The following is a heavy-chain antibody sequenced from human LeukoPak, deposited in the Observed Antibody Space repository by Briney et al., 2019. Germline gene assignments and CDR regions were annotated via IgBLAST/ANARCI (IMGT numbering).Heavy chain of an antibody. CDR2: IYHSGST. Sequence: SETLSLTCTVSGGSISSSSYYWGWIHQPPGKGLEWIGSIYHSGSTYYNPSLKSRVTISLDRSKNQFSLELTSVTAADTAVYYCATTSASWSYFDCWGQGTPVTVSS. V-gene: IGHV4-39*07. CDR1: GGSISSSSYY. J-gene: IGHJ4*02. D-gene: IGHD2-2*01. CDR3: ATTSASWSYFDC.